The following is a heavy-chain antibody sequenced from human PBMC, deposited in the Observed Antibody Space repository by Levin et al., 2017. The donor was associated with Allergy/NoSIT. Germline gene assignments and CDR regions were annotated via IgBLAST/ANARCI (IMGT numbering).Heavy chain of an antibody. D-gene: IGHD6-13*01. V-gene: IGHV3-30*18. CDR3: AKDVVFGTSSWSLDF. J-gene: IGHJ4*02. Sequence: GGSLRLSCAASGFLFRSFGMHWVRQAPGKGLEWVAVISYDGSDKYYADSVKGRFTISRDNSKNPLYLQMNSLRGEDAAVYYCAKDVVFGTSSWSLDFWGQGTLVTVSS. CDR1: GFLFRSFG. CDR2: ISYDGSDK.